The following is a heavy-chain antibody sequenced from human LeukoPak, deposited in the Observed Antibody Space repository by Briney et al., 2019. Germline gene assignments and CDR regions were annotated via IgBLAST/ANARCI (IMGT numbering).Heavy chain of an antibody. Sequence: SETLSLTCAVYGGSFSGYYWSWIRQPPGKGLEWIGEINHSGSTNYNPSLKSRVTISVDTSKNQFSLKLSSVTAADTAVYYCASHVSGYSAFDYWGQGTLVTVSS. V-gene: IGHV4-34*01. J-gene: IGHJ4*02. D-gene: IGHD5-18*01. CDR3: ASHVSGYSAFDY. CDR2: INHSGST. CDR1: GGSFSGYY.